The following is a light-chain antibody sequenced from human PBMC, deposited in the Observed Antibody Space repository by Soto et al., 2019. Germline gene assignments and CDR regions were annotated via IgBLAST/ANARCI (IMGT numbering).Light chain of an antibody. V-gene: IGKV3-11*01. CDR3: QQRSDWPPWT. J-gene: IGKJ1*01. Sequence: EIVLTQSPATLSLSPGERATLSRRASQSVSNYLAWYQQKPGQAPRLLIYDASNRATGIPARFSGSGSGTDFTLIISSLEPEDFAVYYCQQRSDWPPWTFGQGTKVDIK. CDR2: DAS. CDR1: QSVSNY.